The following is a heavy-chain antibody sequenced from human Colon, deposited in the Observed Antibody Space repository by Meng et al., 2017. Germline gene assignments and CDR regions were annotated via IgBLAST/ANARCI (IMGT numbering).Heavy chain of an antibody. CDR3: ARNPVIPDARTFDF. CDR2: IHSSGNT. J-gene: IGHJ4*02. Sequence: QVQVQESGPGLVKPSQTLPLTCTISNGSINSADYYWNWIRQPPGKGPEWLGYIHSSGNTYYTPSLKSRLAMSLDTSKNQFSLRLTSVTAADTAVYYCARNPVIPDARTFDFWGQGALVTVSS. CDR1: NGSINSADYY. V-gene: IGHV4-30-4*01. D-gene: IGHD2-2*01.